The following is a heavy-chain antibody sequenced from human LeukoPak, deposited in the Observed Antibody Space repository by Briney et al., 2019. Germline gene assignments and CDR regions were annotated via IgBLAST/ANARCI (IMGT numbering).Heavy chain of an antibody. CDR2: INPNSGGT. CDR3: ARVLEAYGRSPQPFDP. V-gene: IGHV1-2*02. D-gene: IGHD2-2*01. J-gene: IGHJ5*02. CDR1: GYTFTGYY. Sequence: ASVKVSCKAPGYTFTGYYMHWVRQAPGQGLDWMGWINPNSGGTNYAQKFQGRVTMTRDTSITTAYMELSRLRSGDTAVYYCARVLEAYGRSPQPFDPWGQGTLVTVSS.